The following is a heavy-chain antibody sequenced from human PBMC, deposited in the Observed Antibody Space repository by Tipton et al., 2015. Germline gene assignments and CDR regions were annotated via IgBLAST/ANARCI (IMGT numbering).Heavy chain of an antibody. Sequence: QSGPEVKKPGASVKVSCKASGYTFTSYGISWVRQAPGQGLEWMGWISAYNGNTNYAQKLQGRVTMTTDTSTSTAYMELRSLRLEDTAVYYCARAIVDTAMPSRFDPWGQGTLVTVSS. CDR2: ISAYNGNT. J-gene: IGHJ5*02. D-gene: IGHD5-18*01. CDR3: ARAIVDTAMPSRFDP. CDR1: GYTFTSYG. V-gene: IGHV1-18*01.